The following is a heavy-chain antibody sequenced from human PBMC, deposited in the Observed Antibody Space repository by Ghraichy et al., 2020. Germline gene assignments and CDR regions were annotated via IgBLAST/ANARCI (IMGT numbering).Heavy chain of an antibody. V-gene: IGHV3-23*01. Sequence: GGSLRLSCGASGFKFDMFAMSWVRQAPGKGLEWVSSLSGGGDSTFYADSVRSRFTISRDNSKNTLYLQMDSLSVEDTAMYYCAKDPDFSYYTLGTTFDSWGQGVLVTVSS. J-gene: IGHJ5*01. D-gene: IGHD3-3*01. CDR2: LSGGGDST. CDR3: AKDPDFSYYTLGTTFDS. CDR1: GFKFDMFA.